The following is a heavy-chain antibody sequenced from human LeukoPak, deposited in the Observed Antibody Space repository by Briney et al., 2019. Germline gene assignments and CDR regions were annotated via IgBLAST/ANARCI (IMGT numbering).Heavy chain of an antibody. D-gene: IGHD6-13*01. Sequence: SETLSLTCTVSGGSISSYYWSWIRQPAGEGLGWIGRIYTSGSTNYNPSLKSRVTMSVDTSKNQFSLKLSSVAAADTAVYCCARVQYSSSWYGFDYWGQGTLVTVSS. V-gene: IGHV4-4*07. CDR2: IYTSGST. J-gene: IGHJ4*02. CDR1: GGSISSYY. CDR3: ARVQYSSSWYGFDY.